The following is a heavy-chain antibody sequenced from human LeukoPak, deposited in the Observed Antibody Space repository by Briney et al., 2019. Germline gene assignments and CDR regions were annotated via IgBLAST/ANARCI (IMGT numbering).Heavy chain of an antibody. V-gene: IGHV1-69*05. CDR1: GGTFSSYA. D-gene: IGHD3-3*01. CDR2: IIPIFGTA. Sequence: ASVKVSCKASGGTFSSYAISWVRQAPGQGLEWMGGIIPIFGTANYAQKFQGRVTITTDESTSTAYMELSSLRSEDTAVYYCARLIGYYDFWSGYYHHYYYYYMDVWGKGTTVTVSS. J-gene: IGHJ6*03. CDR3: ARLIGYYDFWSGYYHHYYYYYMDV.